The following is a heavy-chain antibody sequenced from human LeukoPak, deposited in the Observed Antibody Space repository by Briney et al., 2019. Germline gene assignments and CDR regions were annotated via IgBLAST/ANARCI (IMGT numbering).Heavy chain of an antibody. CDR1: GGSISSYY. V-gene: IGHV4-59*12. D-gene: IGHD3-3*01. Sequence: SETLSLTCTVSGGSISSYYWSWIRQPPGKGLEWIGHIYYSGSTNYNPSLKSRVTISIDTSKNQFSLKLSSVTAADTAVYYCARRGAYYDFWSGYYDALNWFDPWGQGTLVTVSS. CDR2: IYYSGST. J-gene: IGHJ5*02. CDR3: ARRGAYYDFWSGYYDALNWFDP.